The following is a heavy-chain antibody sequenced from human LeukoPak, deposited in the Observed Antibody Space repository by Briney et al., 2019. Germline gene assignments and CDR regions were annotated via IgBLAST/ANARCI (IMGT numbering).Heavy chain of an antibody. D-gene: IGHD3-3*01. CDR3: ARGIRFLEWLLYRD. V-gene: IGHV1-69*02. Sequence: SVKVSCKASGGTFSSYTISWVRQAPGQGLEWMGRIIPILGIANYAQKFQGRVTITADKSTSTAYMELSSLRSEDTAVYYCARGIRFLEWLLYRDWGQGTLVTVSS. J-gene: IGHJ4*02. CDR2: IIPILGIA. CDR1: GGTFSSYT.